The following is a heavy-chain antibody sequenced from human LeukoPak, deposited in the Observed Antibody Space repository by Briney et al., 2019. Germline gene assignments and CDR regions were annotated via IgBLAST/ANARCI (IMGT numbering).Heavy chain of an antibody. D-gene: IGHD3-16*01. CDR2: IKQDGSDK. CDR1: GFTFSSHW. V-gene: IGHV3-7*01. J-gene: IGHJ4*02. Sequence: GGSLRLSCAASGFTFSSHWMAWVRQAPGQGLEWVANIKQDGSDKYYLDSMKGRLTISRDNAKNSLYLQVNSLRVEDTAVYYCASLNYGQVWGSPHYYFDYWGQGILVTVSS. CDR3: ASLNYGQVWGSPHYYFDY.